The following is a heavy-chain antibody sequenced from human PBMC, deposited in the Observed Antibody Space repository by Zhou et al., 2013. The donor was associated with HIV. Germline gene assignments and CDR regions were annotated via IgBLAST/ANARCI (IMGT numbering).Heavy chain of an antibody. V-gene: IGHV1-69*05. D-gene: IGHD6-6*01. CDR3: ARAGRIAARPGYYYYMDV. Sequence: QVQLVQSGAEVKKPGSSVKVSCKASGGTFSSYAISWVRQAPGQGLEWMGGIIPIFGTANYAQKFQGRVTITTDESTSTAYMELSSLRSEDTAVYYCARAGRIAARPGYYYYMDVWGKGTTVTVSS. CDR1: GGTFSSYA. J-gene: IGHJ6*03. CDR2: IIPIFGTA.